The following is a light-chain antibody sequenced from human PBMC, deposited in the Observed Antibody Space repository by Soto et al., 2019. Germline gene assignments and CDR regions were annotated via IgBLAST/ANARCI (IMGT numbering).Light chain of an antibody. CDR1: SSDVGNYDY. V-gene: IGLV2-14*03. Sequence: QSVLTQPASVSGSPGQSITISCTGTSSDVGNYDYVSWYQQHPGKPPKLMIYEVSTRPSGVSIRFSGSKSGNAASLTISGLQAEDEADYYCTSHTTSSAVLFGVGTKLTVL. CDR3: TSHTTSSAVL. J-gene: IGLJ2*01. CDR2: EVS.